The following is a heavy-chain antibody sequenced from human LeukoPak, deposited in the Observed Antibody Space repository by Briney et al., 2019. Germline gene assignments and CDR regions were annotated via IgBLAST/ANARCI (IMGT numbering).Heavy chain of an antibody. V-gene: IGHV4-38-2*01. CDR3: ARHQEGIVVVPTAREPFDY. CDR2: IFHSGNT. CDR1: GYSISSGYY. D-gene: IGHD2-2*01. Sequence: SETLSLTCAVSGYSISSGYYWGWIRQPPGKGLEWSGSIFHSGNTFYNPSLKSRVTISVDTSKNQFSLKLNSVTAADTAIYYCARHQEGIVVVPTAREPFDYWGQGTLVAVSS. J-gene: IGHJ4*02.